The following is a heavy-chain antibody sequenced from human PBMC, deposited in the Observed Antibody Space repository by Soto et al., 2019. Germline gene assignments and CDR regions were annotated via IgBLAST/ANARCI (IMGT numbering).Heavy chain of an antibody. J-gene: IGHJ4*02. D-gene: IGHD7-27*01. CDR1: GGSVSSPKYF. CDR3: ARTVMPVGNLPAFDH. CDR2: IYNNGKT. Sequence: RSETLSLTCTVSGGSVSSPKYFWSWIRQPPGKGLEWVAYIYNNGKTNYNPSLKSRATISVDTAKNQCSLKLTSVTGADSAVYFCARTVMPVGNLPAFDHWGQGVLVTVSS. V-gene: IGHV4-61*01.